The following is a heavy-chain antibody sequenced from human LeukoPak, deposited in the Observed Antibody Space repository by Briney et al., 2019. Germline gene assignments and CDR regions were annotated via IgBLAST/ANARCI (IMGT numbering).Heavy chain of an antibody. CDR2: INSDGSST. J-gene: IGHJ4*02. V-gene: IGHV3-74*01. D-gene: IGHD5-24*01. CDR1: GFTFSSYW. Sequence: PGGSLRLSCAASGFTFSSYWMHWVRQAPGKGLVWVSRINSDGSSTSYADSVKGRFTISRDNAKNTLYLQMNSLRAEDTAVHYCARVEMATGGLDYWGQGTLVTVSS. CDR3: ARVEMATGGLDY.